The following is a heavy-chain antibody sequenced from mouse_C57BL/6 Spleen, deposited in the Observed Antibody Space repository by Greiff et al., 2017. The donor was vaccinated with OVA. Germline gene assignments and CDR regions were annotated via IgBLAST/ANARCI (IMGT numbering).Heavy chain of an antibody. J-gene: IGHJ2*01. CDR2: IYWDDDK. V-gene: IGHV8-12*01. CDR1: GFSLSTSGMG. D-gene: IGHD1-1*01. CDR3: ARSRNYYGSSYDYFDY. Sequence: QVTLKVSGPGILQSSQTLSLTCSFSGFSLSTSGMGVSWIRQPSGKGLEWLAHIYWDDDKRYNPSLKSRLTISKDTSRNQVFLKITSVNTADTATYYCARSRNYYGSSYDYFDYWGQGTTLTVSS.